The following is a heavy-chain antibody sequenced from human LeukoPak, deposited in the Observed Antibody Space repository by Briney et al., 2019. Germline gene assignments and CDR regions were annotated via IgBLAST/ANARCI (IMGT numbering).Heavy chain of an antibody. J-gene: IGHJ4*02. D-gene: IGHD4-17*01. Sequence: GGSLRLSCAASGFTFTNYWMKWVRQAPGKGLEWVANIKQDGSDKYYVDSVKGRFTISRDNAKNSLYLQMNSLRAEDTAVYYCARGALYQYYLDYWGWGQGTLVTVSS. CDR2: IKQDGSDK. CDR3: ARGALYQYYLDYWG. CDR1: GFTFTNYW. V-gene: IGHV3-7*01.